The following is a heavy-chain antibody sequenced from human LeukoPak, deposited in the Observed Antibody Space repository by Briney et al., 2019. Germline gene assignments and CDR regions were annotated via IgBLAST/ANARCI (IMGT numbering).Heavy chain of an antibody. V-gene: IGHV3-23*01. D-gene: IGHD1-1*01. CDR2: VTNSGGST. CDR3: VQETGHNWGYLDY. J-gene: IGHJ4*02. CDR1: GFIFSIYT. Sequence: PGGSLRLSCAASGFIFSIYTMSWVRLAPGKGLEWVSSVTNSGGSTYYADSVKGRFAISRDNSKNTLYLQMNTLRADDTAVYYCVQETGHNWGYLDYWGQGTLVTVS.